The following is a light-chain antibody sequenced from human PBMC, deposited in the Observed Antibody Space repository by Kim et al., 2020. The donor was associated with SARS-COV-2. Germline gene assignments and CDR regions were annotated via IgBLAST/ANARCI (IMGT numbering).Light chain of an antibody. CDR3: QKYNSAPYT. V-gene: IGKV1-27*01. J-gene: IGKJ2*01. Sequence: SASGGDRVTVTCRASQGISKYLAWDQQKAGKMPKLLIYAASTLQAGVPSRFSGSGSGTDFTLTISSLQPEDVATYYCQKYNSAPYTFGQGTKLEI. CDR2: AAS. CDR1: QGISKY.